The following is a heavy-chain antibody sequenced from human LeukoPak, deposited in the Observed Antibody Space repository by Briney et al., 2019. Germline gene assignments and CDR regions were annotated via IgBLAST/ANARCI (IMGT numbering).Heavy chain of an antibody. Sequence: SETLSLTCTVSGVSITSYKWSWLRQSPGKGLEWIGFISTSGRTDYNPSLKSRVTMSVDTSKNQFSLKLSSVTAADTAVYYCARVRSYSSINWFDPWGQGTLVTVSS. CDR3: ARVRSYSSINWFDP. V-gene: IGHV4-4*09. D-gene: IGHD6-13*01. CDR1: GVSITSYK. J-gene: IGHJ5*02. CDR2: ISTSGRT.